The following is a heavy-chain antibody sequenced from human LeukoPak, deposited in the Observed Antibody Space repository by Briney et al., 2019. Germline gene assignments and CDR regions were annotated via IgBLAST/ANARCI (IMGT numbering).Heavy chain of an antibody. V-gene: IGHV3-21*04. Sequence: GGSLRLSCAASGFTFSSYSMNWVRQAPGKGLEWVSSISSSSSYIYYADSVKGRFTTSRDNSKNTLYLQMNSLRAEDTAVYYCAKGIAAAGTQSDYWGQGTLVTVSS. CDR3: AKGIAAAGTQSDY. CDR2: ISSSSSYI. CDR1: GFTFSSYS. J-gene: IGHJ4*02. D-gene: IGHD6-13*01.